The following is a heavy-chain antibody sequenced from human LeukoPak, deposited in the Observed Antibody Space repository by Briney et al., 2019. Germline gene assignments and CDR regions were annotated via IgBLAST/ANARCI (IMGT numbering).Heavy chain of an antibody. D-gene: IGHD2-2*02. CDR2: ISGSGGST. Sequence: GGSPRLSCAASGFTFSSYAMSWVRQAPGKGLEWVSAISGSGGSTYYADSVKGRFTISRDNSKNTLYLQMNSLRAEDTAVYYCAKLGLCSSTSCYTWYYYGMDVWGQGTTVTVSS. CDR3: AKLGLCSSTSCYTWYYYGMDV. J-gene: IGHJ6*02. CDR1: GFTFSSYA. V-gene: IGHV3-23*01.